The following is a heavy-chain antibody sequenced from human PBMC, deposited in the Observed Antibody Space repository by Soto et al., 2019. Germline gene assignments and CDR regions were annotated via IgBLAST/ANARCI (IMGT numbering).Heavy chain of an antibody. D-gene: IGHD2-8*01. V-gene: IGHV1-18*01. J-gene: IGHJ4*02. Sequence: QIQMVQSGAEVKQPGASVKISCKTSGYTFSSYSINWVRQAPGPGLEWMASISTTSGNTHYAERVQGRVTVTLDKSARTAFMEMWGLTSDDTAVYFCARDNGYYDFWGQGTLVTVSS. CDR2: ISTTSGNT. CDR3: ARDNGYYDF. CDR1: GYTFSSYS.